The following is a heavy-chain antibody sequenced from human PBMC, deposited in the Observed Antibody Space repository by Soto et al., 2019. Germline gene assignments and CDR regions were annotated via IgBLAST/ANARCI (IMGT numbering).Heavy chain of an antibody. CDR2: INPNSVGT. J-gene: IGHJ3*02. V-gene: IGHV1-2*02. Sequence: ASVKVSCKASGYTFTGHYMHWVRQAPGQVLEWMGWINPNSVGTNYAQKFQGRVTMTRDTSISTAYMELSRLRSDDTAVYYCAREPMVRAAHGFDISGQGTMVTVS. CDR1: GYTFTGHY. CDR3: AREPMVRAAHGFDI. D-gene: IGHD3-10*01.